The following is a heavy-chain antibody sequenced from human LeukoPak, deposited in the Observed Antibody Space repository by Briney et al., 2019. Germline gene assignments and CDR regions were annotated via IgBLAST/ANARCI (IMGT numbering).Heavy chain of an antibody. CDR2: IYYSGST. CDR1: GGSISSGGYS. CDR3: AREGGSGAFDY. V-gene: IGHV4-31*03. D-gene: IGHD3-10*01. Sequence: IPSQTLSLTCTVSGGSISSGGYSWSWIRQHPGKGLEWIGYIYYSGSTYYNPSLKSRVTISVDTSKNQFSLKLSSVTAADTAVYYCAREGGSGAFDYWGQGTLVTVSS. J-gene: IGHJ4*02.